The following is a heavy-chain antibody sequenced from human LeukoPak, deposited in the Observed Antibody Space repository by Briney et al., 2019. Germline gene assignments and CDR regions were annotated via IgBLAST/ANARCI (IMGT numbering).Heavy chain of an antibody. CDR1: GYTFTSYG. Sequence: ASVKVSCKASGYTFTSYGISWVRQAPGQGLEWMGWISAYNGNTNYAQKLQGRVTMTTDTSTSTAYMELRSLRSDDTAVYYCARAPIVVVITDFDYWGQGTPVTVSS. D-gene: IGHD3-22*01. V-gene: IGHV1-18*01. CDR2: ISAYNGNT. CDR3: ARAPIVVVITDFDY. J-gene: IGHJ4*02.